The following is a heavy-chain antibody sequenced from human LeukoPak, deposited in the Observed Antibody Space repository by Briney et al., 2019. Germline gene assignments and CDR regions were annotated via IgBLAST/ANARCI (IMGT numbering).Heavy chain of an antibody. CDR3: ARHNYGDYPSFDY. CDR2: IYYSGST. CDR1: GGSISSYY. D-gene: IGHD4-17*01. Sequence: PSETLSLTCTVSGGSISSYYWSWIRQPPGKGLEWIGYIYYSGSTNYNPSLKSRVTISVDTSKNQFSLKLSSVTAADTAVYYCARHNYGDYPSFDYWGQGTLVTVSS. V-gene: IGHV4-59*08. J-gene: IGHJ4*02.